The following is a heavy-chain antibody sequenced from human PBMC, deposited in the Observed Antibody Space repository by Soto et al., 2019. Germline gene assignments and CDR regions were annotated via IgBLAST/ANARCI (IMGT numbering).Heavy chain of an antibody. Sequence: PVVSLRLSCAASGFTFSSYSMNWVRQAPGKGLEWVSSISSSSTYIYYADSVKGRFTISRDNAKNSLRLQMNSLRAEDTAVYYCAGEPYSGYGMDVWGQGTTVTVSS. D-gene: IGHD1-26*01. CDR3: AGEPYSGYGMDV. J-gene: IGHJ6*02. CDR2: ISSSSTYI. CDR1: GFTFSSYS. V-gene: IGHV3-21*01.